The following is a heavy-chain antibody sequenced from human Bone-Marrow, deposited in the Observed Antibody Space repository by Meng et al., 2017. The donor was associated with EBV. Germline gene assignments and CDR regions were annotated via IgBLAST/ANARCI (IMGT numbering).Heavy chain of an antibody. CDR2: INPGNGNT. V-gene: IGHV1-3*01. J-gene: IGHJ4*02. CDR3: ARLDYFDY. CDR1: GYTLTSYA. Sequence: VQLVQLGDDVKKPGASGKVSCKPSGYTLTSYAMHWVRQAPGQRLEWMGWINPGNGNTKYSQKFQGRVTITRDTSASTAYMELSSLRSEDTAVYYCARLDYFDYWGQGTLVTVSS.